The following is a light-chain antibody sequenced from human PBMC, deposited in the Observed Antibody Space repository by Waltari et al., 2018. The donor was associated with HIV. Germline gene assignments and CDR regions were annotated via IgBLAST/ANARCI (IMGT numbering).Light chain of an antibody. CDR1: QRISSY. CDR3: QQSYSTPL. Sequence: DIQLPQSPSSLSASVVDRVTITCRASQRISSYLNWYQQKPGKAPKLLIYAASSLQSGVPSRFSGSGSGTDFTLTISSLQPEDFATYYCQQSYSTPLFGGGTKVEIK. CDR2: AAS. V-gene: IGKV1-39*01. J-gene: IGKJ4*01.